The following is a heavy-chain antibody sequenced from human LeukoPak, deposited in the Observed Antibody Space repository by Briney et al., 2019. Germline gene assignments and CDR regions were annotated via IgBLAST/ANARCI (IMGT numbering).Heavy chain of an antibody. V-gene: IGHV3-23*01. CDR3: ATTWFKFDY. J-gene: IGHJ4*02. D-gene: IGHD3-22*01. Sequence: GGSLRLSCAASGFTFTNYGMSWVRQAPGKGLDWVSGIGGGGGNTYYADSVKGRFTISSDNSKNMLYLQMNSLRAEDTAVYYCATTWFKFDYWGQGTLVTVSS. CDR1: GFTFTNYG. CDR2: IGGGGGNT.